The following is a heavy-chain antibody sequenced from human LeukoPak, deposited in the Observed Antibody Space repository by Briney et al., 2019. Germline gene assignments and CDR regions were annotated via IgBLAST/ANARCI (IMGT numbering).Heavy chain of an antibody. J-gene: IGHJ4*02. CDR3: ARGPSIAAAGTGDY. V-gene: IGHV3-53*01. CDR1: GFTVSSNY. Sequence: GGSLRLSCAASGFTVSSNYMSWVRQAPGKGLEWVSVIYSGGSTYYADSVKGRFTISRDNSKNTLYLQMNSLRAEDTAVYYCARGPSIAAAGTGDYWGQGTLVTVPS. CDR2: IYSGGST. D-gene: IGHD6-13*01.